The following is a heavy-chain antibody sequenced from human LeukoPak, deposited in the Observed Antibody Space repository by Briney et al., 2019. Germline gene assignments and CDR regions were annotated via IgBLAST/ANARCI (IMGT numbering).Heavy chain of an antibody. V-gene: IGHV1-2*06. CDR1: GYTFTGYY. CDR3: AREPMVRDFNWFDP. D-gene: IGHD3-10*01. Sequence: GASVKVSCKASGYTFTGYYIHWVRRAPGQGHEWMGRINPNSGGTNYAQKFQGRVTMTRDTSISTAYMELNRLTSDDTAVYYCAREPMVRDFNWFDPWGQGTLVTVSS. J-gene: IGHJ5*02. CDR2: INPNSGGT.